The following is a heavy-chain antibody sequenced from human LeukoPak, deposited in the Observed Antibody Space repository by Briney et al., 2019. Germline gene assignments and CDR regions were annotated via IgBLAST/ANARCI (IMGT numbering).Heavy chain of an antibody. J-gene: IGHJ4*02. V-gene: IGHV3-21*01. CDR3: ARDRAAAGDY. D-gene: IGHD6-13*01. CDR2: ISSSSYI. CDR1: GFTFSSYS. Sequence: GGSLRLSCAASGFTFSSYSMNWVRQAPGNGLEWVSSISSSSYIYYADSVKGRFTISRDNAKNSLYLQMNSLRAEDTAVYYCARDRAAAGDYWGQGTLVTVSS.